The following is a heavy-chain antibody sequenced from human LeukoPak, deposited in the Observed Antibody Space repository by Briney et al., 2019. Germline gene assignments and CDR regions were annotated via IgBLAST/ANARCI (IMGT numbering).Heavy chain of an antibody. D-gene: IGHD3-10*01. CDR1: GGSISSYY. V-gene: IGHV4-59*01. Sequence: PSETLSLTCTVSGGSISSYYWSWIRQPPGKGLEWIGYIYYSGSTNYNPSLKSRVTISVDTSKNQFSLELSSVTAADTAVYYCARDSMYYYGSGNVAHWFDPWGQGTLVTVSS. J-gene: IGHJ5*02. CDR3: ARDSMYYYGSGNVAHWFDP. CDR2: IYYSGST.